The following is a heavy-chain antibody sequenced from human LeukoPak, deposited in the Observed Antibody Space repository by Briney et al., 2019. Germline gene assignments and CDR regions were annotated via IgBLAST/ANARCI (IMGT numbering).Heavy chain of an antibody. V-gene: IGHV1-69*04. CDR1: GGTFSSYA. CDR2: IIPILGIA. D-gene: IGHD3-10*01. CDR3: ARDAPYGSGSYYPYYYGMDV. J-gene: IGHJ6*02. Sequence: ASVKVSCKASGGTFSSYAISWVRQAPGQGLEWMGRIIPILGIANCAQKFQGRVTIIADKSTSTAYMELSSLRSEDTAVYYCARDAPYGSGSYYPYYYGMDVWGQGTTVTVSS.